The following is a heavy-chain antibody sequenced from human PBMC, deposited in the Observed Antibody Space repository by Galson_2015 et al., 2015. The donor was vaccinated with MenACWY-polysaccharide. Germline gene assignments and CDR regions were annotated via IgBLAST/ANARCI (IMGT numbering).Heavy chain of an antibody. CDR1: GFTFSSYA. V-gene: IGHV3-23*01. CDR3: ALFSLYIAAAGMSRWFDP. J-gene: IGHJ5*02. Sequence: SLRLSCAASGFTFSSYAMSWVRQAPGKGLEWVSAISGSGGSTYYADSVKGRFTIPRDNSKNTLYLQMNSLRAEDTAVYYCALFSLYIAAAGMSRWFDPWGQGTLVTVSS. D-gene: IGHD6-13*01. CDR2: ISGSGGST.